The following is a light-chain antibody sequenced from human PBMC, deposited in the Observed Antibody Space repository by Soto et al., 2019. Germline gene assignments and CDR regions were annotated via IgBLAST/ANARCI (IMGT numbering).Light chain of an antibody. CDR1: QKISNW. J-gene: IGKJ2*01. V-gene: IGKV1-5*03. CDR3: QQYNSYSLMYT. CDR2: KTS. Sequence: DIQMTQSPSTLSASVGDRVTITCRASQKISNWLAWYQQKPGKAPKLLIHKTSSVESGVPSRFSGSGSGTEFTLPISSLQPDDFATYYCQQYNSYSLMYTFGQGSKLEIK.